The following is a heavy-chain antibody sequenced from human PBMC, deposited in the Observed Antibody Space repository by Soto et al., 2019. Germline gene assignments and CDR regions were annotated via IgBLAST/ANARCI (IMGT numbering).Heavy chain of an antibody. CDR3: ARADWSLIYSYFDL. V-gene: IGHV4-59*01. J-gene: IGHJ2*01. CDR2: IYYSGST. CDR1: GGSISRDY. Sequence: QVQLQESGPGLVKPSETLSLTCTVSGGSISRDYWSWIRQPPGKGLEWIGYIYYSGSTNYNPSLRSRVTISVDTSKNQFSLRLSSVTAADTAVYYCARADWSLIYSYFDLWGRGTLVTVSS. D-gene: IGHD1-1*01.